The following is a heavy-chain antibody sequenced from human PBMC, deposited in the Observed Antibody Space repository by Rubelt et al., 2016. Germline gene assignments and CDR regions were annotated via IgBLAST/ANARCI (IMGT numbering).Heavy chain of an antibody. CDR2: ISAYNGNT. Sequence: QVQLVQSGAEVKKPGASVKVSCKASGYTFTSYGISWVRQAPGQGLEWMGWISAYNGNTNYAQKIQAGVTMTTDTSTSTAYMGRRSLRSDDTAVYYCARNLIMITFGGVIVPPDYWGQGTLVTVSS. CDR1: GYTFTSYG. D-gene: IGHD3-16*02. V-gene: IGHV1-18*01. CDR3: ARNLIMITFGGVIVPPDY. J-gene: IGHJ4*02.